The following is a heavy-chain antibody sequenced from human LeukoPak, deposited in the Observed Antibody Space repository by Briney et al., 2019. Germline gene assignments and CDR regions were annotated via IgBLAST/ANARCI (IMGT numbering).Heavy chain of an antibody. D-gene: IGHD1-26*01. CDR3: ARDRRGYSGGYYMSPGDY. Sequence: SETLSLTCAVYGGSFSGYYWSWIRQPPGKGLEWIGEINHSGSTNYNPSLKSRVTISVDTSKNQFSLKLSSVTAADTAVYYCARDRRGYSGGYYMSPGDYWGQGTLVTVSS. J-gene: IGHJ4*02. V-gene: IGHV4-34*01. CDR2: INHSGST. CDR1: GGSFSGYY.